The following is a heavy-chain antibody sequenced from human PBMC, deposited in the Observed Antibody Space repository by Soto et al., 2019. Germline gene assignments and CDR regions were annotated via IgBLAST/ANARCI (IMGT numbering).Heavy chain of an antibody. CDR2: ISAYNGNT. CDR1: GYTFTSYG. CDR3: ARDREIVVVTAIQFDY. J-gene: IGHJ4*02. Sequence: ASVKVSCQASGYTFTSYGVSWVRQAPGQGLEWMGWISAYNGNTNYAQKLQGRVTMTTDTSTSTAYMELRSLRSDDTAVYYCARDREIVVVTAIQFDYWGQGTLVTVSS. D-gene: IGHD2-21*02. V-gene: IGHV1-18*01.